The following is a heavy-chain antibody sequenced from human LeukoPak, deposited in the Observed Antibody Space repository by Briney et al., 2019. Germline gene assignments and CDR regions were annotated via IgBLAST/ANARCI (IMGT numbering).Heavy chain of an antibody. V-gene: IGHV3-66*02. CDR1: GFTVSSNY. CDR3: AVISSEDAFDI. Sequence: PGGSLRLSCAASGFTVSSNYMSWVRQAPGKGLEWVSVIYSGGSTYYADSVKGRFTISRDNSKNTLYLQMNSLRAEDTAVYYCAVISSEDAFDIWGLGTIVTVSS. J-gene: IGHJ3*02. CDR2: IYSGGST. D-gene: IGHD3-22*01.